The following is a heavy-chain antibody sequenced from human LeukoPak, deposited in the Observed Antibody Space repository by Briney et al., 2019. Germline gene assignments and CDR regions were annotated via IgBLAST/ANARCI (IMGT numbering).Heavy chain of an antibody. J-gene: IGHJ5*02. D-gene: IGHD2-2*01. Sequence: ASVKVSCKASGYTFTSHGISWVRQAPGQGLEWMGWISAYNGNTNYAQKLQGRVTMTTDTSTSTAYMELRSLRSDDTAVYYCARADEYCSSTSCYALDWFDPWGQGTLVTVSS. CDR2: ISAYNGNT. CDR3: ARADEYCSSTSCYALDWFDP. CDR1: GYTFTSHG. V-gene: IGHV1-18*04.